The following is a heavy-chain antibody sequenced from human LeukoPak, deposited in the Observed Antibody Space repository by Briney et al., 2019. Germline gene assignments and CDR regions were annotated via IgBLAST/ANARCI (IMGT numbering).Heavy chain of an antibody. V-gene: IGHV3-30*02. CDR1: GFTFSSYG. CDR3: AKDRYGGTTTYYFDY. D-gene: IGHD1-7*01. CDR2: IRYDGSNK. J-gene: IGHJ4*02. Sequence: GGSLRLSCAASGFTFSSYGMHWVRQAPGKGLEWVAFIRYDGSNKYYADSVKGRFTISRDNSKSTVSLQMNSLRAEDTAVYYCAKDRYGGTTTYYFDYWGQGTLVTVSS.